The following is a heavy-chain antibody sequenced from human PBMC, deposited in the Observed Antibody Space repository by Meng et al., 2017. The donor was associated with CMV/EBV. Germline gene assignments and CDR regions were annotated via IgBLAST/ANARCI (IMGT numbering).Heavy chain of an antibody. V-gene: IGHV1-69*05. Sequence: GGSLRLSCAASGFTFSSYAMSWVRQAPGQGLEWMGGIIPIFGTANYAQKFQGRVTITTDESTSTAYMELSSLRSEDTAVYYCALGYCSSTSCYSYYYYGMDVWGQGTTVTVSS. CDR2: IIPIFGTA. CDR3: ALGYCSSTSCYSYYYYGMDV. CDR1: GFTFSSYA. D-gene: IGHD2-2*01. J-gene: IGHJ6*02.